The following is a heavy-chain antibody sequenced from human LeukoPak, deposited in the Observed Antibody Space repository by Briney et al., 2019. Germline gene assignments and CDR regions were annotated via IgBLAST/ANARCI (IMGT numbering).Heavy chain of an antibody. CDR2: IYYSGST. D-gene: IGHD3-22*01. V-gene: IGHV4-39*07. CDR1: GGSISSSSYY. J-gene: IGHJ4*02. CDR3: ARFVNYYDSSDYSPAYYFDY. Sequence: SETLSLTCTVSGGSISSSSYYWGWIRQPPGKGLEWIGSIYYSGSTYYNPSLKSRVTISIDTSKNQFSLKLSSVTAADTAVYYCARFVNYYDSSDYSPAYYFDYWGQGTLVTVSS.